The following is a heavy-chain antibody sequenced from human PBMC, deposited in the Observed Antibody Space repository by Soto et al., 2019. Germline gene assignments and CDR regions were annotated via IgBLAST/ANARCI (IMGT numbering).Heavy chain of an antibody. J-gene: IGHJ4*02. V-gene: IGHV3-21*01. Sequence: GGSLRLSCAASGFTFSSYSMNWVRQAPGKGLEWVSSISSSSSYIYYADSVKGRFTISRDNAKNSLYLQMNSLRAEDSAVYYCARPPNYYDSRGYYGYWGQGTLVTVSS. CDR2: ISSSSSYI. CDR1: GFTFSSYS. CDR3: ARPPNYYDSRGYYGY. D-gene: IGHD3-22*01.